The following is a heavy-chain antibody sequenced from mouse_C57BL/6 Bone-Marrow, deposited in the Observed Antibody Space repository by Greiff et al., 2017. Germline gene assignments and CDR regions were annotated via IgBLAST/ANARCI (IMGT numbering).Heavy chain of an antibody. CDR2: ISSGGSYT. J-gene: IGHJ2*01. CDR3: ARHWLLDY. Sequence: EVQLMESGGDLVKPGGSLKLSCAASGFTFSSYGMSWVRQTPDKRLEWVATISSGGSYTYYPDSVKGRVTISRDNAKNTLYLQMSSLKSEDTAMYYCARHWLLDYWGQGTTLTVSS. D-gene: IGHD2-3*01. CDR1: GFTFSSYG. V-gene: IGHV5-6*01.